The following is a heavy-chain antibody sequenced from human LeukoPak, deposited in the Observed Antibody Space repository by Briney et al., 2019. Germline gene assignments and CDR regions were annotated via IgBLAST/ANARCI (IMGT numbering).Heavy chain of an antibody. V-gene: IGHV4-4*07. D-gene: IGHD1-26*01. Sequence: SETLSLTCTVSGGSISSYYWSWIRQPAGKGLEWIGRIYTSGSTNYNPSLKSRVTMSVDTSKNQFSLKLSSVTAADTAVYYCARPPLPHYLDAFDIWGQGTMVTVSS. CDR1: GGSISSYY. CDR2: IYTSGST. CDR3: ARPPLPHYLDAFDI. J-gene: IGHJ3*02.